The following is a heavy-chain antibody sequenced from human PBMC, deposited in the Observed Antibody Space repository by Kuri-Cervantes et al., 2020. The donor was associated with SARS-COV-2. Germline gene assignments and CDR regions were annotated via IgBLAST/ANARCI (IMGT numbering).Heavy chain of an antibody. Sequence: SETLSLTCTVSGGSIGSSSYYWGWIRQPPGKGLEWIGSIYYSGSTYYNPSLKSRVTISVDTSKNQFSLQLNSVTPEDTAVYYCAKSSGRGAFDIWGQGTMVTVSS. D-gene: IGHD1-26*01. CDR3: AKSSGRGAFDI. CDR2: IYYSGST. J-gene: IGHJ3*02. CDR1: GGSIGSSSYY. V-gene: IGHV4-39*01.